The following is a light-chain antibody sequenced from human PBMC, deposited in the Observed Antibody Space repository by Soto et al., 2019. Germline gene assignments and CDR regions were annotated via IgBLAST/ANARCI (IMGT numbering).Light chain of an antibody. J-gene: IGKJ1*01. Sequence: IVLTHSPATLSLSPWERATLSCRASQSVSSSFLAWYQQKPGQAPRLLIYGASSRATGIPDRFSGSGSGTDFTLTISSLEPEDFAVYYCQQRSNWLWTFGQGTKVDIK. CDR3: QQRSNWLWT. CDR2: GAS. CDR1: QSVSSSF. V-gene: IGKV3D-20*02.